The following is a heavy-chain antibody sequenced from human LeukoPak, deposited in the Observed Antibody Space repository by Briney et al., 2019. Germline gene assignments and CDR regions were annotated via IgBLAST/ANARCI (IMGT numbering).Heavy chain of an antibody. CDR3: ARAGKPRIHVDI. CDR1: GFTFSSYW. V-gene: IGHV3-74*01. Sequence: GGSLRLSCAASGFTFSSYWMHWVRHAPGKGLVWVSRINTDGSSTSYADSVKGRFTISRDNAKNTLYLQMNSLRAEDTAVYYCARAGKPRIHVDIWGQGTMVTVSS. J-gene: IGHJ3*02. CDR2: INTDGSST. D-gene: IGHD5-18*01.